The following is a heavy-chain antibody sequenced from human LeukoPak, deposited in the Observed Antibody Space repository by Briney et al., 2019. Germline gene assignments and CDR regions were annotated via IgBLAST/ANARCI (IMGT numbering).Heavy chain of an antibody. V-gene: IGHV3-13*04. CDR1: GFTFSNYD. CDR3: ARGADTHFDY. J-gene: IGHJ4*02. CDR2: IGTAGDT. D-gene: IGHD2-15*01. Sequence: GGSLRLSCAASGFTFSNYDMHWVSQATGKGLEWVSAIGTAGDTYYQGSVRGRFTMSRENAKNSLYLQMNSLTAGDTAVYYCARGADTHFDYWGQGILVTVSS.